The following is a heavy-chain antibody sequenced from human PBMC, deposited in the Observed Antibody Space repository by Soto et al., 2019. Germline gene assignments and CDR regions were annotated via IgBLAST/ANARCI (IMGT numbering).Heavy chain of an antibody. D-gene: IGHD1-20*01. J-gene: IGHJ5*02. CDR3: VHNKWYGVTGSYALGFEP. V-gene: IGHV2-5*04. CDR2: IYWDDDK. CDR1: GCALTTSGVG. Sequence: QITVKESGPTLLKPTQALTLTCTFSGCALTTSGVGVGWIRQPPGTALEWLSVIYWDDDKRYSPARKTRLTITKDTSKKQVVLTMTNVAPVDTRTYFCVHNKWYGVTGSYALGFEPWCQANLVSVSS.